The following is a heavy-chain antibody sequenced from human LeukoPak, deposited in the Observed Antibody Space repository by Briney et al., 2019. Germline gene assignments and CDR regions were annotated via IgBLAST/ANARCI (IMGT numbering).Heavy chain of an antibody. CDR1: GFTFSSYA. CDR2: IRQDGGEK. V-gene: IGHV3-7*01. CDR3: ARLGARQILEY. D-gene: IGHD4-17*01. Sequence: GGSLRLSCATSGFTFSSYAFHWVRQAPGKGLEWVANIRQDGGEKYYLDSVKGRFTVSRDNAKNSLYLQMNSLRAEDTAVYYCARLGARQILEYWGQGTLVTVSS. J-gene: IGHJ4*02.